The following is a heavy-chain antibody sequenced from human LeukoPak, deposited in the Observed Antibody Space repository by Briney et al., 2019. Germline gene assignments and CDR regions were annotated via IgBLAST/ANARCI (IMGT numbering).Heavy chain of an antibody. D-gene: IGHD6-13*01. CDR2: INHSGST. J-gene: IGHJ5*02. CDR3: ARGGLYSSSWSSLGANWFDP. Sequence: SETLSLTGAVYGGSFSGYYWSWIRQPPGKGLEWIGEINHSGSTNYNPSLKSRVTISVDTSKNQFSLKLSSVTAADTAVYYCARGGLYSSSWSSLGANWFDPWGQGTLVTVSS. V-gene: IGHV4-34*01. CDR1: GGSFSGYY.